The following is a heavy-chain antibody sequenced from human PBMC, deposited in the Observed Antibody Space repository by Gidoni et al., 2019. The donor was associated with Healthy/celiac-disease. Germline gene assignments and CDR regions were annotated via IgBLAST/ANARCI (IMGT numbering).Heavy chain of an antibody. J-gene: IGHJ6*03. V-gene: IGHV4-39*01. CDR2: IYYSGST. Sequence: QLQLQESAPGLVKPSETLSLTCTVSGGSISSSSYYWGWIHQPPGKGLEWIGSIYYSGSTYYNPSLKSQVTISVDTSKNQFSLKLSSVTAADTAVYYCARRSVVVPAAHYMDVWGKGTTVTVSS. CDR1: GGSISSSSYY. D-gene: IGHD2-2*01. CDR3: ARRSVVVPAAHYMDV.